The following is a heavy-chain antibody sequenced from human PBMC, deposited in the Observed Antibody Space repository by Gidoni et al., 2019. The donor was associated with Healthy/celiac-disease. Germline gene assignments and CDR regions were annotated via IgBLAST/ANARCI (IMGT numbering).Heavy chain of an antibody. CDR3: ARGRISSTGTTSAFDI. J-gene: IGHJ3*02. CDR2: SNHSGST. CDR1: GGSFSGYY. D-gene: IGHD1-1*01. V-gene: IGHV4-34*01. Sequence: QVQLQQWGAGLFKPSETLSLTCAVYGGSFSGYYRRWIRKPPGKGLGWIGESNHSGSTNYNPSLKSRVTISVDTSKNQFALKLSSVTAADTAVYYCARGRISSTGTTSAFDIWGQGTMVTVSS.